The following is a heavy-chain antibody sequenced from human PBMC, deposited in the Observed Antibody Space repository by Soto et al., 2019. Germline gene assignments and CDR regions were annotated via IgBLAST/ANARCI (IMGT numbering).Heavy chain of an antibody. J-gene: IGHJ6*02. CDR1: GGSVSSYTHY. D-gene: IGHD2-2*02. CDR2: IYSSGST. CDR3: ARFVRSCSGTTCYTRADV. V-gene: IGHV4-61*01. Sequence: QVQLQESGPGLVKPSETLALTCTVSGGSVSSYTHYCSWIRQPPGKRLEWIGFIYSSGSTNYNPSLKSRVTMSVDTSKNQFSLKLRSVIVADTAVYHCARFVRSCSGTTCYTRADVWGQGTTVTVSS.